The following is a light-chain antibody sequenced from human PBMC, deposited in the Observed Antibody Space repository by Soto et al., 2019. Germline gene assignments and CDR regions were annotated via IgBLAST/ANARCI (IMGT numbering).Light chain of an antibody. V-gene: IGKV3-11*01. CDR2: DAS. J-gene: IGKJ3*01. CDR3: QQRTNWLFT. CDR1: QSVSSY. Sequence: EIVLTQSPATLSLSPGERATLSCRASQSVSSYLAWYQHKPGQAPRLLISDASNRATGIPARFSGSGSGTDFTLTISSLDPEDFAVYYCQQRTNWLFTFGPGTKVDIK.